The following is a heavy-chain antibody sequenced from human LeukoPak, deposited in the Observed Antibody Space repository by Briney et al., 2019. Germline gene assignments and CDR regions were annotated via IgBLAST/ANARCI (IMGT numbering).Heavy chain of an antibody. V-gene: IGHV4-61*02. D-gene: IGHD3-9*01. CDR1: GGSISSGSYY. J-gene: IGHJ5*02. CDR2: IYTGGST. CDR3: AREGDILTGYGLDP. Sequence: SETLSLTCTVSGGSISSGSYYWSWIRQPAGKGLEWIGRIYTGGSTNYNPSLKSRVTISVDTSKNQFSLKLSSVTAADTAVYYCAREGDILTGYGLDPWGQGTLVTVSS.